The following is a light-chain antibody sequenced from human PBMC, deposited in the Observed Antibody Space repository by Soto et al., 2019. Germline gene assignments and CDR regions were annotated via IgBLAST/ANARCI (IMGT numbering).Light chain of an antibody. CDR1: QSVNSN. CDR2: GAS. J-gene: IGKJ1*01. V-gene: IGKV3-15*01. Sequence: EIVMTQSPATLSVSPGERATLSCRASQSVNSNLVWFQQKPGQAPRLLIYGASTRATGIPGRFSGSGFGTEFTLTSSSRQSEDCAVYYCQQYNNWLWTFGQGTKVEIK. CDR3: QQYNNWLWT.